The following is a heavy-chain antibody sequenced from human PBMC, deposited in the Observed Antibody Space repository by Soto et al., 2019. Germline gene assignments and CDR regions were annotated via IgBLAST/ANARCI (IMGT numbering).Heavy chain of an antibody. CDR1: GGTFSSYA. CDR2: IIPIFGTA. Sequence: GASVKVSCKASGGTFSSYAISWVRQAPGQGLEWMGGIIPIFGTANYAQKFQGRVTITADESTSTAYMELSSLRSEDTAVYYCARSSQWGYSSSFHKLDYWGQGTLVTVSS. V-gene: IGHV1-69*13. D-gene: IGHD6-6*01. J-gene: IGHJ4*02. CDR3: ARSSQWGYSSSFHKLDY.